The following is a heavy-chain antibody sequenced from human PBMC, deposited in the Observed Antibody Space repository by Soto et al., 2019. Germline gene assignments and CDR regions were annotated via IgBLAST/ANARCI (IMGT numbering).Heavy chain of an antibody. CDR2: INPSGGST. Sequence: RASVKVSCKASGYTFTSYYMHWVRQAPGQGLEWMGIINPSGGSTSYAQQFQGRVTMTRDTSTSTVYMELSSLRSEDTAVYYCARVFLGPGDAFDIWGQGTMVTVSS. J-gene: IGHJ3*02. CDR1: GYTFTSYY. CDR3: ARVFLGPGDAFDI. V-gene: IGHV1-46*01.